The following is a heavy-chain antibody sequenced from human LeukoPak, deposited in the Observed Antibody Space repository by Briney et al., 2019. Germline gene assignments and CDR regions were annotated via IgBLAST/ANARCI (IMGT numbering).Heavy chain of an antibody. CDR3: AKDRGEYCSSTSCYADRFDY. D-gene: IGHD2-2*01. Sequence: SETLSLTCAVYGGSLSGYSWSWIRQPPGKGLEWIGEINHVRNTNYNPSLKSRVTISDDTSKSQFSLKLTSVTAADTAVYYCAKDRGEYCSSTSCYADRFDYWGQGTLVTVSS. CDR1: GGSLSGYS. CDR2: INHVRNT. V-gene: IGHV4-34*01. J-gene: IGHJ4*02.